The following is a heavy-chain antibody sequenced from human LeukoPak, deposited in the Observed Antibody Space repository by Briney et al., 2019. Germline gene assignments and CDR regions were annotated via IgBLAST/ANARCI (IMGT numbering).Heavy chain of an antibody. CDR3: AGDSSGYYWAY. CDR2: IRQDGSEK. J-gene: IGHJ4*02. Sequence: GGSLRLSCAASGFTFSHYWMSWVRQAPGKGLEWVANIRQDGSEKYYVDSVKGRFTISRDNAKNSLYLQMNSLGAEDTAIYYCAGDSSGYYWAYWGQGTPVTVSS. CDR1: GFTFSHYW. V-gene: IGHV3-7*01. D-gene: IGHD3-22*01.